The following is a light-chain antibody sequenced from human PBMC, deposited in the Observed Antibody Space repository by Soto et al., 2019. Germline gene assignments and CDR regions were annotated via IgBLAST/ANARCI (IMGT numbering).Light chain of an antibody. CDR1: SSDFGDDKY. Sequence: QSALTQPASVSGSPGQSITVSCTGSSSDFGDDKYVSWYQQQPGKGPNLLIYGVNSRPSGISNRFSGSKSAYTASLTISGLQAEDEADYYCSSYTSSSTLEVVFGGGTKVTVL. J-gene: IGLJ2*01. CDR2: GVN. V-gene: IGLV2-14*01. CDR3: SSYTSSSTLEVV.